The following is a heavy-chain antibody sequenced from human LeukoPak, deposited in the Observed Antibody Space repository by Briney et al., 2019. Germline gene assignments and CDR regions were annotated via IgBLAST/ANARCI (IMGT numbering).Heavy chain of an antibody. D-gene: IGHD6-19*01. CDR2: ISYDGSNK. J-gene: IGHJ4*02. Sequence: GGSLRLSCAASGFTVSSNYMSWVRQAPGKGLEGVAVISYDGSNKYYADSVKGRFTISRDNSKNTLYLQMNSLRAEDTAVYYCEKDRPYSSGSLDYWGQGTLVTVSS. CDR1: GFTVSSNY. V-gene: IGHV3-30*18. CDR3: EKDRPYSSGSLDY.